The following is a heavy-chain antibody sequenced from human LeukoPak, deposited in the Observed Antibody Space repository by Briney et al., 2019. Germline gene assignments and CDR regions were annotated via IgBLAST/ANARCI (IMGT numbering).Heavy chain of an antibody. J-gene: IGHJ4*02. CDR2: INHSGST. CDR3: ARGRVRATLDY. CDR1: GGSFSGYY. D-gene: IGHD2-2*01. V-gene: IGHV4-34*01. Sequence: NTSETLSLTCAVYGGSFSGYYWSWIRQPPGKGLEWIGEINHSGSTNYNPSLKCRVTISVDTSKNQFSLKLSSVTAADTAVCYCARGRVRATLDYWGQGTLVTVSS.